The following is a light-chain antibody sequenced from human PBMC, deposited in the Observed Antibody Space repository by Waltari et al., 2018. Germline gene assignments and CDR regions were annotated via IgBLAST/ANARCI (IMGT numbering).Light chain of an antibody. Sequence: QAVVTQEPSLTVSPGGTVTLTCGSSTGAVTSGHYPYWFQQKPGQAPWTLIYNTTNKHSWTPARVSGSLLGGKAALTLSGAQPEDEAEYYCLLSYSGSRWVFGGGTRLTVL. J-gene: IGLJ3*02. CDR2: NTT. CDR1: TGAVTSGHY. V-gene: IGLV7-46*01. CDR3: LLSYSGSRWV.